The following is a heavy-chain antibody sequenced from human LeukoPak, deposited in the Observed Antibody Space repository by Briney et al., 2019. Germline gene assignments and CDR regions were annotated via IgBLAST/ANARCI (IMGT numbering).Heavy chain of an antibody. CDR3: TKTEFTYYDYVWGSYRYSGGFDGYPDAFDI. V-gene: IGHV3-15*01. D-gene: IGHD3-16*02. CDR1: GFTFSNAW. Sequence: GGSLRLSCAASGFTFSNAWMSWVRQAPGKGLEWVGRIKSKTDGRTTDYAAPVKCSFTILRDDSKNTLHLQMNSLKTEDTAVYYCTKTEFTYYDYVWGSYRYSGGFDGYPDAFDIWGQGTMVTVSS. J-gene: IGHJ3*02. CDR2: IKSKTDGRTT.